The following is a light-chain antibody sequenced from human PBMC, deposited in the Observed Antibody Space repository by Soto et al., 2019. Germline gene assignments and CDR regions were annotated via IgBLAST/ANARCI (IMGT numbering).Light chain of an antibody. CDR1: QSVSHK. Sequence: ESVLTQSPGTLSVSPGERATLSCRASQSVSHKLAWYQQKPGQAPRLLIYDTSIRATGIPARFSGSGSGTEFTLTISRLQSEDFAVYYCRHYYNCLPITFGQGTRPEN. CDR3: RHYYNCLPIT. V-gene: IGKV3-15*01. J-gene: IGKJ5*01. CDR2: DTS.